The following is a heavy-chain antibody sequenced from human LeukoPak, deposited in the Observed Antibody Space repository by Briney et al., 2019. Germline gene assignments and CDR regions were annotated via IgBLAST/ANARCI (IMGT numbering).Heavy chain of an antibody. J-gene: IGHJ5*01. CDR1: GFTFSGYY. D-gene: IGHD3/OR15-3a*01. Sequence: HSGGSLRLSCAASGFTFSGYYISWIRQAPGKGLEWVSALTVDKTDTRYADSVKGRFTISRDDSKNTLYLQMNSLRAEDTAVYYCAKTAVARSLDMWFDSWGRGILVTVSS. V-gene: IGHV3-23*01. CDR2: LTVDKTDT. CDR3: AKTAVARSLDMWFDS.